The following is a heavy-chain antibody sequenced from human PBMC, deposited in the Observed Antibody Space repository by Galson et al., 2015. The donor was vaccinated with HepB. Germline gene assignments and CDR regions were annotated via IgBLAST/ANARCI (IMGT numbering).Heavy chain of an antibody. D-gene: IGHD3-16*01. V-gene: IGHV3-53*01. J-gene: IGHJ2*01. CDR3: ARSGEGYVGYFDL. CDR1: GFTVSRNY. Sequence: SLRLSCAASGFTVSRNYMYWVRQAPGKGLQCVSILYSAGNTYYADSVKGRFTLSRDNSKNTLYLQMNSLTVEDTAVYYCARSGEGYVGYFDLWGRGTLVTVSS. CDR2: LYSAGNT.